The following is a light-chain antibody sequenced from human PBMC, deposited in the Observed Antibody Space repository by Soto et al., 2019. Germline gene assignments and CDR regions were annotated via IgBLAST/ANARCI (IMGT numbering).Light chain of an antibody. J-gene: IGLJ3*02. CDR1: RSNIGNNY. Sequence: QSVLTQPPSVSAAPGQKVTISCSGSRSNIGNNYVSWYQQLPRTAPKLLMYENNKRPSGVPDRFSGSKSGTSATLGITGLQTGDEADYYCGTWDSSLSAWVFGGGTKLTVL. V-gene: IGLV1-51*02. CDR2: ENN. CDR3: GTWDSSLSAWV.